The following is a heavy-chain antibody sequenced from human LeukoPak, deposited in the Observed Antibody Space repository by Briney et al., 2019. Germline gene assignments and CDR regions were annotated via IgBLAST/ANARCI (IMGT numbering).Heavy chain of an antibody. J-gene: IGHJ4*02. V-gene: IGHV4-59*01. CDR1: GGSINNYY. CDR2: VYYSGST. Sequence: KTSETLSLTCTVSGGSINNYYWSWIRQPPGKAVEWIGYVYYSGSTNYNPSLKSRVTISVDSSKTQFSLKLRSATAADTAVYFCARDSRYASGRAFDNWGQGTLVTVSS. D-gene: IGHD6-19*01. CDR3: ARDSRYASGRAFDN.